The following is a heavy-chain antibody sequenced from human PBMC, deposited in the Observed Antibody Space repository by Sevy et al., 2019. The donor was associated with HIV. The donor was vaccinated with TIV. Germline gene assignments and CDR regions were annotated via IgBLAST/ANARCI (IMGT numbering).Heavy chain of an antibody. CDR3: AREGCTRPHDY. V-gene: IGHV3-23*01. J-gene: IGHJ4*02. Sequence: GGSLRLSCAASGFDFSIYSMSWVRQAPGKGLEWVSTLSFGCGKINYADSVKGRFTISRDNSKSSVYLQMNNMRVEDTAVYFCAREGCTRPHDYWGQGTLVTVSS. CDR2: LSFGCGKI. D-gene: IGHD2-8*01. CDR1: GFDFSIYS.